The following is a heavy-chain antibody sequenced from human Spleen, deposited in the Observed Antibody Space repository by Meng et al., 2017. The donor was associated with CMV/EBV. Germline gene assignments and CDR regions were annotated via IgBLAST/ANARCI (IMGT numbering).Heavy chain of an antibody. Sequence: SVKVSCKASGYTFTAHYFHWVRQAPGQGLEWMGGIIPILGIANYAQKFQGRVTITADKSTSTAYMELSSLRSEDTAVYYCAREPYNWNDAESYYFDYWGQGTLVTVSS. CDR3: AREPYNWNDAESYYFDY. CDR1: GYTFTAHY. V-gene: IGHV1-69*10. CDR2: IIPILGIA. D-gene: IGHD1-1*01. J-gene: IGHJ4*02.